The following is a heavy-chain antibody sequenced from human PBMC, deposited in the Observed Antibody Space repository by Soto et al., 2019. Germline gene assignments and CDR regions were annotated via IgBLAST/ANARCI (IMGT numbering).Heavy chain of an antibody. CDR3: ARDRTYNDFWSGYPNNWFDP. Sequence: SETLYITCSVSVDSINTYYWIWIRQPPGKGLEWIGHIHYSGSTKYNPSLKSRVTISVDMSKNQFSLKLTSVTAADTAVYYCARDRTYNDFWSGYPNNWFDPWGQGILVTVSS. CDR2: IHYSGST. J-gene: IGHJ5*02. V-gene: IGHV4-59*01. CDR1: VDSINTYY. D-gene: IGHD3-3*01.